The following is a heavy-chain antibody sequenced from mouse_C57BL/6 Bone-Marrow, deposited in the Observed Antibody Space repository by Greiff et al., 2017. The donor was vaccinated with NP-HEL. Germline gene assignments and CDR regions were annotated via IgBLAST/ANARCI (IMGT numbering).Heavy chain of an antibody. CDR3: ARGAYGSSYCWYFDV. CDR1: GFTFTDYY. J-gene: IGHJ1*03. Sequence: EVQGVESGPVLVKPGPSVKISCKASGFTFTDYYMHWVKQSHGKSLEWIGLVYPYNGGTSYNQKFKGKATLTVDTSSSTAYMELNSLTSEDSAVYYCARGAYGSSYCWYFDVWGTGTTVTVSS. D-gene: IGHD1-1*01. V-gene: IGHV1-36*01. CDR2: VYPYNGGT.